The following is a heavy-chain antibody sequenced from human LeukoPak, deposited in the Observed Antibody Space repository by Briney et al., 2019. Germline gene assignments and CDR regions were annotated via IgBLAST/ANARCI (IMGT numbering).Heavy chain of an antibody. Sequence: PGRSLRLSCAAPGFXFSSYGIHWVRQAPGKGLEYVSAISDSGGSTYYADSVKGRFTISRDNSKNTLYLQMSSLRAEDTAVYFCVRGYSFGPYGMDVWGQGTTVTVSS. CDR3: VRGYSFGPYGMDV. CDR1: GFXFSSYG. J-gene: IGHJ6*02. V-gene: IGHV3-64D*09. CDR2: ISDSGGST. D-gene: IGHD2-15*01.